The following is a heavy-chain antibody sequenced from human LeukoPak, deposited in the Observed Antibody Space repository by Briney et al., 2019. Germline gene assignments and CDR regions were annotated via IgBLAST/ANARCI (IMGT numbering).Heavy chain of an antibody. CDR2: INPSGST. Sequence: SETLSLTCAVYGGSFSGYYWSWIRQPPGKGLEWIGEINPSGSTNYNPSLKGRVTISVDTSKNQFSLKLSSVTAADTAVYYCARGLQGVIDPWGQGTLVTVSS. CDR1: GGSFSGYY. V-gene: IGHV4-34*01. CDR3: ARGLQGVIDP. J-gene: IGHJ5*02. D-gene: IGHD2-21*01.